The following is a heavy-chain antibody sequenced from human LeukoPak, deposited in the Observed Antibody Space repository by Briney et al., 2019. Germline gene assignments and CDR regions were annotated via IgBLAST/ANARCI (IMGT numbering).Heavy chain of an antibody. V-gene: IGHV3-48*03. CDR3: AREDTAMVNYYYYGMDV. D-gene: IGHD5-18*01. Sequence: GGSLRLSCAASGFTFSSYEMNWVRQAPGKGLEWVSYISSSGSTIYYADSVKDRFTISRDNAKNSLYLQMNSLRAEDTAVYYCAREDTAMVNYYYYGMDVWGQGTTVTVSS. J-gene: IGHJ6*02. CDR2: ISSSGSTI. CDR1: GFTFSSYE.